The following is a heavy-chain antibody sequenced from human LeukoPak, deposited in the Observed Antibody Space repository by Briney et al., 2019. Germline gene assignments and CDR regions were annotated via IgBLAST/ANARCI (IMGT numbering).Heavy chain of an antibody. V-gene: IGHV4-34*01. Sequence: PSETLSLTCAVYGGSFSGYYWSWIRQPPGKGLEWIGEINHSGSTYYNPSLKSRVTISVDTSKNQFSLKLSSVTAADTAVYYCASNYCSSTSCYLRAFDIWGQGTMVTVSS. CDR2: INHSGST. D-gene: IGHD2-2*01. CDR3: ASNYCSSTSCYLRAFDI. CDR1: GGSFSGYY. J-gene: IGHJ3*02.